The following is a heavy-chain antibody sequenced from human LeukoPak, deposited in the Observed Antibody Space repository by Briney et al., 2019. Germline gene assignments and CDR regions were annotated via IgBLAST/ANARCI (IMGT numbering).Heavy chain of an antibody. Sequence: SETLSLTCTVSGGSISGYYWSWIRQPPGKGLYWIGYIYYSGSTNYNPSLKSRVTVSIDTSRNQFSLRLGSVTAADTAVYYCARYVGRTTVTQYSFDYWGQGTLVTVSS. CDR2: IYYSGST. CDR3: ARYVGRTTVTQYSFDY. V-gene: IGHV4-59*01. CDR1: GGSISGYY. J-gene: IGHJ4*02. D-gene: IGHD4-17*01.